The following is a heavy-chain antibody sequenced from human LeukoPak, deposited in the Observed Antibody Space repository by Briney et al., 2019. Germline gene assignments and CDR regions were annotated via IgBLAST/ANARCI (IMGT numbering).Heavy chain of an antibody. Sequence: PGGSLRLSCAASGLTFSSYGMHWVRQAPGKGLEWVAFIRYDGSNKYYADSVKGRFTISRDNSKNTLYLQMNSLRAEDTAVYYCAKDHSRFLEWLSRYFDYWGQGTLVTVSS. D-gene: IGHD3-3*01. V-gene: IGHV3-30*02. CDR2: IRYDGSNK. J-gene: IGHJ4*02. CDR3: AKDHSRFLEWLSRYFDY. CDR1: GLTFSSYG.